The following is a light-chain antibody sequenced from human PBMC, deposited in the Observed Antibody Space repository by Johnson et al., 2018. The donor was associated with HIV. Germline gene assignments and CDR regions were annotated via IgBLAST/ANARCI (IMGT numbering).Light chain of an antibody. Sequence: QSALTQPPSVSAAPGQKVTISCSGSSSNIGNNYVSWYQQLPGTAPKLLIYENNKRPSGIPDRFSGSKSGTSATLGITGLQTGDEADYYGGTCDSALSAGVFGTGTKVTVL. CDR2: ENN. CDR1: SSNIGNNY. J-gene: IGLJ1*01. V-gene: IGLV1-51*02. CDR3: GTCDSALSAGV.